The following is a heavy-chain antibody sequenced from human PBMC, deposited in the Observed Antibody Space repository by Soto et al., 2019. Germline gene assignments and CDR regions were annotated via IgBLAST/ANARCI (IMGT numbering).Heavy chain of an antibody. CDR1: GFTFDDYA. J-gene: IGHJ4*02. Sequence: EVQLVESGGGLVQPGRSLRLSCAASGFTFDDYAMHWVRQAPGKGLEWVSGISWNSGSIGYADSVKGRFTISRDNAKNSLYLQMNSLRAEDTALYYCPKDIGSYDTFLDYWGQGTLVTVSS. V-gene: IGHV3-9*01. CDR2: ISWNSGSI. D-gene: IGHD3-22*01. CDR3: PKDIGSYDTFLDY.